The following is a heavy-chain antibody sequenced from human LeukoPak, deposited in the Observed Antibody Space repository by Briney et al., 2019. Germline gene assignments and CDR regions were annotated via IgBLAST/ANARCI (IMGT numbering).Heavy chain of an antibody. V-gene: IGHV1-8*03. CDR3: ARLGIAAAGTGIGGADY. CDR2: MNPNSGNT. D-gene: IGHD6-13*01. CDR1: GYTFTSYD. J-gene: IGHJ4*02. Sequence: GASVKVSCKASGYTFTSYDINWVRQATGQGLEWMGWMNPNSGNTGYAQKFQGRVTITRNTSISTAYMELSSLRSEDTAVYYCARLGIAAAGTGIGGADYWGQGTLVTVSS.